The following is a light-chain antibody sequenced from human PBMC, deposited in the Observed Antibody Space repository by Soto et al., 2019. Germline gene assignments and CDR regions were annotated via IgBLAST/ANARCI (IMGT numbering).Light chain of an antibody. CDR3: QKYDSVPRT. J-gene: IGKJ4*01. CDR2: AAS. CDR1: QGISDY. Sequence: DIQMTQSPSSLSASVGDRVTISCRASQGISDYLAWYQQQPGKVPKLLIYAASTLQSGVPSRFSGSGSGTDFTLTISRLQREDVATYYCQKYDSVPRTFGGGTKVEIK. V-gene: IGKV1-27*01.